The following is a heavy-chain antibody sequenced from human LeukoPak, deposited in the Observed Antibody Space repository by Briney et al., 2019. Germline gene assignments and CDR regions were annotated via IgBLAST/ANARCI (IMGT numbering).Heavy chain of an antibody. J-gene: IGHJ6*02. CDR2: INPSGGST. Sequence: ASVKVSCKVSGYTLTELSMHWVRQAPGQGLEWMGIINPSGGSTSYAQKFQGRVTMTRDTSTSTVYMELSSLRSEDTAVYYCARVMGGTYYYYGMDVWGQGTTVTVSS. D-gene: IGHD1-7*01. V-gene: IGHV1-46*01. CDR1: GYTLTELS. CDR3: ARVMGGTYYYYGMDV.